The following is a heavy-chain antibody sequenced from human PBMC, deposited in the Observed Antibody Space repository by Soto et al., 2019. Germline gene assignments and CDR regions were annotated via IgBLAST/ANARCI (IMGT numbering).Heavy chain of an antibody. CDR3: ARVAYDHGWIFDY. CDR1: GYTFTSYY. D-gene: IGHD6-19*01. Sequence: AAVKVSCKASGYTFTSYYMHWVRQAPGQGLEWMGIINPRGGSTSYAQKFQGRVTMTRDTSTSTVYMELSSLRSEDTAVYYCARVAYDHGWIFDYWGLGTLVTVSS. CDR2: INPRGGST. V-gene: IGHV1-46*01. J-gene: IGHJ4*01.